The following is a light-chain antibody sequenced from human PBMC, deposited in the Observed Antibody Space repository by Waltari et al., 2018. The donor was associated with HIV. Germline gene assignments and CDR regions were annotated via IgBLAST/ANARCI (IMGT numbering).Light chain of an antibody. CDR3: ATWDDTLQGRV. Sequence: QSVLTQPPSASGTPGQRVTISCSGSGFYIGSNAVNWYQQLPGTAPKLLIYSHNQRPSGVPDRFSGSKSGTSAALAISGLQSEDEATYYCATWDDTLQGRVFGGGTKLTVL. CDR2: SHN. J-gene: IGLJ2*01. V-gene: IGLV1-44*01. CDR1: GFYIGSNA.